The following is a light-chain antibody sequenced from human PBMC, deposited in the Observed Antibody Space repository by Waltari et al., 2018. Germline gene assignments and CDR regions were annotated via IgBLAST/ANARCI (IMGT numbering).Light chain of an antibody. CDR2: AAS. Sequence: TCRARQGTSSWLSSCLQKPVKRPQRLIYAASRVQRGVPSRFSGSGSLTEFTLTISGLQPQDFANYYSLHANSFPLTFGGGAKVE. CDR3: LHANSFPLT. V-gene: IGKV1-12*01. CDR1: QGTSSW. J-gene: IGKJ4*01.